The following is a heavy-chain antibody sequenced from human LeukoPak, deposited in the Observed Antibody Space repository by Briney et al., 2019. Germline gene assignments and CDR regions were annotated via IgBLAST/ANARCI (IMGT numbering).Heavy chain of an antibody. V-gene: IGHV3-48*03. CDR2: ISSSGSTI. CDR1: GFTFSSYE. Sequence: PGGSLRLSCAASGFTFSSYEMNWVRQAPGKGLEWVSYISSSGSTIYYADSVKGRFTISRDNAKNSLYLQMNSLRAEDTAVYYLGGDCGVACYLPPGPGGQRPLVTVSP. J-gene: IGHJ5*02. CDR3: GGDCGVACYLPPGP. D-gene: IGHD2-21*01.